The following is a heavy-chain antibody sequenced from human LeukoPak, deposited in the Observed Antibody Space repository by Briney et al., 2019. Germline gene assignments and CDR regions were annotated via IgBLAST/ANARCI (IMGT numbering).Heavy chain of an antibody. Sequence: SENLSLNCTVSGGSISSSSYYWGWIRQPPEKRREWIAYIYYSGSTNYNPSLKSRVTISVDTSKNQFSLKLSSVTAADMAVYDCARWGAYSSSFDPWGQGTLVTVSS. CDR1: GGSISSSSYY. CDR2: IYYSGST. D-gene: IGHD6-6*01. V-gene: IGHV4-61*05. CDR3: ARWGAYSSSFDP. J-gene: IGHJ5*02.